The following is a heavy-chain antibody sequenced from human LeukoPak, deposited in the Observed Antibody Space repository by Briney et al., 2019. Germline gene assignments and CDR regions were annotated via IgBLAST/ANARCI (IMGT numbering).Heavy chain of an antibody. CDR2: IYTSGST. CDR1: GGSISSGSYY. Sequence: SQTLSLTCTVSGGSISSGSYYWSWIRQPAGKGLEWIGRIYTSGSTNYNPSLKSRVTISVDTSKNQFPLKLSSVTAADTAVYYCARDSCSGGSCYSSWFDPWGQGTLVTVSS. J-gene: IGHJ5*02. V-gene: IGHV4-61*02. CDR3: ARDSCSGGSCYSSWFDP. D-gene: IGHD2-15*01.